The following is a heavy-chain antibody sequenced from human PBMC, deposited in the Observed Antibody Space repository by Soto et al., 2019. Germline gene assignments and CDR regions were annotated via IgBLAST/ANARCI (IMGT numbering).Heavy chain of an antibody. V-gene: IGHV4-39*01. CDR1: GGSISSGTYS. CDR3: ARHRTGYSSSWLDY. D-gene: IGHD6-13*01. CDR2: SYFTGNT. J-gene: IGHJ4*02. Sequence: QLQLQESGPGLVKPSETLSLTCTVSGGSISSGTYSWGWIRQPPGKGLEWIGNSYFTGNTHYNPSLKGRVTMSVDTSKNQFPLSLSSVTAADTAVYYCARHRTGYSSSWLDYWGQGTLVTVSS.